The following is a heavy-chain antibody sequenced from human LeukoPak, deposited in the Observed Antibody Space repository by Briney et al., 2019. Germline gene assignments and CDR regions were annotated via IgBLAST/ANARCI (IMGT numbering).Heavy chain of an antibody. D-gene: IGHD2-2*01. Sequence: ASVTVSCKASGYTFSSYGISWVRQAPGQGLQWMGWINPNNGKTNYEQKVQARVTMTTDTSTSTAYMELRSLTSDDTAVYYCARTPYIVVVPAAHSDYWGQGTLVTVSS. CDR1: GYTFSSYG. J-gene: IGHJ4*02. CDR3: ARTPYIVVVPAAHSDY. CDR2: INPNNGKT. V-gene: IGHV1-18*01.